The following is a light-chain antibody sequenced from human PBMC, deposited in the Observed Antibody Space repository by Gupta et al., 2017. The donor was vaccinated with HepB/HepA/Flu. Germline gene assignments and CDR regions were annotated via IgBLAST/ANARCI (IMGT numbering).Light chain of an antibody. CDR2: SAS. Sequence: EIVMTQSPATLSVSPGERATLSCRASQSVRSNLAWYQQKPGQAPRLLIYSASTRATGIPARFSGSGSGTXFTLTIXSLQSEDFAVYYCQQYNNWPRAFGXGTKVEIK. V-gene: IGKV3-15*01. CDR3: QQYNNWPRA. CDR1: QSVRSN. J-gene: IGKJ1*01.